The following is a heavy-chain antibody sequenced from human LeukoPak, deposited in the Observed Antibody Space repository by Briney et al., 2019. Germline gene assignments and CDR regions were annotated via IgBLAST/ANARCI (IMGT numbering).Heavy chain of an antibody. Sequence: GGSLRLSFAASGFTFSTYWMHWVRQDPGKGLVWVSRISSDASITSYADPVKGRFTISRDNAKNTLYLQMNSLRAEDTALYYCATSARTYLGSSLDYWGQGTLVTVSS. CDR1: GFTFSTYW. D-gene: IGHD2-15*01. J-gene: IGHJ4*02. CDR3: ATSARTYLGSSLDY. V-gene: IGHV3-74*01. CDR2: ISSDASIT.